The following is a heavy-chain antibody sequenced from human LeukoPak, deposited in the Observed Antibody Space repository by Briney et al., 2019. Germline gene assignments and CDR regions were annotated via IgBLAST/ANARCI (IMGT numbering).Heavy chain of an antibody. Sequence: PSETLSLTCTVSGYSISSNYNWAWIRQPPGKGLEWIGYIYYSGSINYNPSLKSRVIISVDKSKNQFSLKLSSVTAADTAVYYCARVRDDSSGYYPDYWGQGTLVTVSS. V-gene: IGHV4-61*05. J-gene: IGHJ4*02. CDR1: GYSISSNYN. D-gene: IGHD3-22*01. CDR3: ARVRDDSSGYYPDY. CDR2: IYYSGSI.